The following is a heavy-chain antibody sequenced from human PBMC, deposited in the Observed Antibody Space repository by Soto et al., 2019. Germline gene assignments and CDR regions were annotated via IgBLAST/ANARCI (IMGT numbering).Heavy chain of an antibody. CDR3: ARGRWYYYGSGTLPHGMDV. CDR1: GGSISSGGYY. D-gene: IGHD3-10*01. CDR2: IYYSGST. Sequence: SSETLSLTCTVSGGSISSGGYYWSWIRQHPGKGLEWIGYIYYSGSTYYNPSLKSRVTISVDTSKNQFSLKLSSVTAADTAVYYCARGRWYYYGSGTLPHGMDVWGQGTTVTVSS. J-gene: IGHJ6*02. V-gene: IGHV4-31*03.